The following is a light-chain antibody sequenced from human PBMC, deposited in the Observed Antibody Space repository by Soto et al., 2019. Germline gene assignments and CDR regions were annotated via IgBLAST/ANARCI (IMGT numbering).Light chain of an antibody. J-gene: IGLJ1*01. V-gene: IGLV2-23*01. CDR2: EGS. Sequence: QSVLTQPASVSGSPGQSITISCTGTSSDVGSYNLVSWYQQHPGKAPKLMIYEGSKRPSGFSNRFSGSKSGNTASLTISGLQAEDEADYYCCSYAGSSTLYVFGTGTKLTVL. CDR3: CSYAGSSTLYV. CDR1: SSDVGSYNL.